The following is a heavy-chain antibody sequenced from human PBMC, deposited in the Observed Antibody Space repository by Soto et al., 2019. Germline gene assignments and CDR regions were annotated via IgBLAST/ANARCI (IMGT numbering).Heavy chain of an antibody. J-gene: IGHJ5*02. CDR2: KNPNSGNT. CDR3: ARGAWLDIVLVPTLDP. CDR1: GYTFTSYD. D-gene: IGHD2-2*03. V-gene: IGHV1-8*01. Sequence: QVQLVQSGAEVKKPGASVKVSCKASGYTFTSYDINWVRQATGQGLEWMGWKNPNSGNTGYAQKFQGRVTMTRNTSISTAYMELSSLRSEDTAVYYCARGAWLDIVLVPTLDPWGQGTLVTVSS.